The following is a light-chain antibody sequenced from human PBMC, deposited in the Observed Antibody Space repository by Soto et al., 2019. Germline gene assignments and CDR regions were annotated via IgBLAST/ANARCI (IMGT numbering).Light chain of an antibody. CDR1: QSLDSRY. CDR3: HHYDNSPPFP. J-gene: IGKJ3*01. CDR2: GAS. Sequence: EIVLTQSPGTLSLSPGERATLSCSASQSLDSRYLAWYQQTPGRAPRLLIHGASSRATGIPDRFSGSGSGTEFTLTISRLEPEDFAVYYCHHYDNSPPFPFGPGTKVDIK. V-gene: IGKV3-20*01.